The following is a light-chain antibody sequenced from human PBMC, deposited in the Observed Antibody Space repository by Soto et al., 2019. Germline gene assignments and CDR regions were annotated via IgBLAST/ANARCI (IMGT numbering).Light chain of an antibody. J-gene: IGKJ2*01. CDR1: QSVSSS. CDR3: QQYSNWPPLYT. CDR2: DAS. V-gene: IGKV3-15*01. Sequence: EIVMTQSPATLSVSPGDRATLSCMASQSVSSSLAWYQQKPGLPPRLLIYDASPRATGIPDRFIGSGSGTAFTLTISSLKSADFAVYYCQQYSNWPPLYTFGRGTKLEIK.